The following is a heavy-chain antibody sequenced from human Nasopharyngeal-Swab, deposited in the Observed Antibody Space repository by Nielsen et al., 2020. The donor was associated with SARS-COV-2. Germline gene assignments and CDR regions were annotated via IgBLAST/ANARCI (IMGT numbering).Heavy chain of an antibody. CDR3: ARAREKVGATNY. D-gene: IGHD1-26*01. V-gene: IGHV3-30*04. CDR1: AFSFSTSA. J-gene: IGHJ4*02. Sequence: GESLKISCVASAFSFSTSAMYWVRQAPGKGLEWVAVISSDGSENYYADSVKGRFTISRDNAKNSLYLQMNSLRAEDTAVYYCARAREKVGATNYWGQGTLVTVSS. CDR2: ISSDGSEN.